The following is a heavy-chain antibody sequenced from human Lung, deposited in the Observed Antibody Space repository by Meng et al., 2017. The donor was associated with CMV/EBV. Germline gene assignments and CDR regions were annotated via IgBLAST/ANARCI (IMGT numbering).Heavy chain of an antibody. D-gene: IGHD1-7*01. V-gene: IGHV3-48*04. CDR1: GFTFSSYS. Sequence: GESXKISXAASGFTFSSYSMNWVRQAPGKGLEWVSYISSSSSTIYYADSVKGRFTISRDNAKNSLYLQMNSLRAEDTAVYYCARGSPHWNYPPDYYGMDVWGQGXTVTVSS. J-gene: IGHJ6*02. CDR3: ARGSPHWNYPPDYYGMDV. CDR2: ISSSSSTI.